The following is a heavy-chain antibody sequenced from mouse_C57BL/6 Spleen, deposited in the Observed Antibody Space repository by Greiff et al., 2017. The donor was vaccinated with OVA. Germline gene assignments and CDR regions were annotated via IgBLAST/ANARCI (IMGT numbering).Heavy chain of an antibody. J-gene: IGHJ1*03. V-gene: IGHV1-50*01. CDR2: IDPSDSYT. Sequence: VQLQQPGAELVKPGASVKLSCKASGYTFTSYWMQWVKQRPGQGLEWIGEIDPSDSYTNYNQKFKGKATLTVDTSSSTAYMQLSSLTSEDSAVYYCARIYGNSYWYFDVWGTGTTVTVSS. CDR1: GYTFTSYW. D-gene: IGHD2-1*01. CDR3: ARIYGNSYWYFDV.